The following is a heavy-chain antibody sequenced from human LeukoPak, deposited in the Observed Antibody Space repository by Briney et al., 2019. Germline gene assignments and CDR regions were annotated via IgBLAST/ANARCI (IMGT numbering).Heavy chain of an antibody. CDR2: ISGSGGST. J-gene: IGHJ4*02. Sequence: GRSLRLSCTASGFTFGDYAMSWVRQAPGKGLEWVSAISGSGGSTYYADSVKGRFTISRDNSKNTLYLQMNSLRAEDTAVYYCAKPQGLAYCGGDCYSAFDYWGQGTLVTVSS. CDR1: GFTFGDYA. CDR3: AKPQGLAYCGGDCYSAFDY. V-gene: IGHV3-23*01. D-gene: IGHD2-21*02.